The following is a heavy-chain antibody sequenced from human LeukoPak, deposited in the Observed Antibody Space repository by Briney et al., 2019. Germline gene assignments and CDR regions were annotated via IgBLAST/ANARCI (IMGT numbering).Heavy chain of an antibody. CDR2: IEQNGIQR. J-gene: IGHJ4*02. CDR1: GCSLSNYW. CDR3: ARRPPPHSGISWLDY. D-gene: IGHD6-13*01. Sequence: GGSLRLSCAASGCSLSNYWMNWVRQPPGKGLEWVAYIEQNGIQRSSVVSVNGRFSISTDSAKNLLFLQMNSLRAEDTAIYYCARRPPPHSGISWLDYWGQGTLVTVSS. V-gene: IGHV3-7*01.